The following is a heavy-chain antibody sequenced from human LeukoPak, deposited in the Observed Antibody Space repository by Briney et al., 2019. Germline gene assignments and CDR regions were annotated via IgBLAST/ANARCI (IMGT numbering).Heavy chain of an antibody. Sequence: SETLSLTCTVSGGSLSSSSYYWGWIRQPPGKGLEWIGSIYYSGSTYYNPSLKSRVTISVDTSKNQLSLKLSSVTAADTAVYYCARESLIVVVPAAMFDPWGQGTLVTVSS. CDR1: GGSLSSSSYY. CDR2: IYYSGST. J-gene: IGHJ5*02. CDR3: ARESLIVVVPAAMFDP. D-gene: IGHD2-2*01. V-gene: IGHV4-39*07.